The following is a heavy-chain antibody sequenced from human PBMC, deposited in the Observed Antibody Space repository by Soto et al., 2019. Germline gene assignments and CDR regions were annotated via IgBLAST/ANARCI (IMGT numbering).Heavy chain of an antibody. V-gene: IGHV1-69*13. J-gene: IGHJ6*02. Sequence: SVKVSCKASGGTFSSYAISWVRQAPGQGLEWMGGIIPIFGTANYAQKFQGRVTITADESTSTAYMELSSLRSEDTAVYYCAREVTMVRGEYYYYGMDVWGQGTTVTVSS. CDR1: GGTFSSYA. CDR2: IIPIFGTA. D-gene: IGHD3-10*01. CDR3: AREVTMVRGEYYYYGMDV.